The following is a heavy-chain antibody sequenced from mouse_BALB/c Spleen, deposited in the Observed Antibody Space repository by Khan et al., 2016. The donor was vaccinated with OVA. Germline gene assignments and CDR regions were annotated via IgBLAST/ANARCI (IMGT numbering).Heavy chain of an antibody. D-gene: IGHD2-14*01. J-gene: IGHJ3*01. CDR1: GYTFTSYT. Sequence: QVQLKESGAELTRPGASVKMSCKASGYTFTSYTMHWVKQRPGQGLEWIGYINPVSDYTNYNQNFKDKATLTADKSSSTAYMQLRSLTSEESAVYYCAKGGAYYRSDGWCAYWGQGTLVTVST. CDR3: AKGGAYYRSDGWCAY. V-gene: IGHV1-4*01. CDR2: INPVSDYT.